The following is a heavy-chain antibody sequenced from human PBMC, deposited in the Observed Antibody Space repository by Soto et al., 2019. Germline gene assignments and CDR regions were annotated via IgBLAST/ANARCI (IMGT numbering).Heavy chain of an antibody. V-gene: IGHV4-39*01. CDR3: ASFSGATYGDYGGGINY. Sequence: SGTLSLTCTVSGGSISGSRYYWGWMRQPHGKGLECIGSVHYSGSTDYNPSLKSRVTISVDTSKNQFPLKLTSVTAADTAVYFCASFSGATYGDYGGGINYWGQGTLVTVSS. CDR1: GGSISGSRYY. CDR2: VHYSGST. D-gene: IGHD4-17*01. J-gene: IGHJ4*02.